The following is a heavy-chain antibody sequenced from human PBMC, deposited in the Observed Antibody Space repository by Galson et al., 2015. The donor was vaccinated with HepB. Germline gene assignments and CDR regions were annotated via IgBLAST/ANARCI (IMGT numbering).Heavy chain of an antibody. J-gene: IGHJ6*02. D-gene: IGHD5-12*01. V-gene: IGHV2-5*01. Sequence: PALVKPTQTLTLTCTLSGFSLSTSGVGVGWLRQPPGKALEWLALIYWNDDKTYSPSLKSRLTITKDTSKNQVVLTMTNMDPVDTATYYCARSRGYSGYYGMDVWGQGTTVTVSS. CDR3: ARSRGYSGYYGMDV. CDR1: GFSLSTSGVG. CDR2: IYWNDDK.